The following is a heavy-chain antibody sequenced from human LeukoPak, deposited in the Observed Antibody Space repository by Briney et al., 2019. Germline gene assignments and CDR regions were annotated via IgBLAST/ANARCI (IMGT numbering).Heavy chain of an antibody. CDR1: GYSFSTYW. D-gene: IGHD3-22*01. CDR2: IYGGDSET. Sequence: GDSLKISCKGSGYSFSTYWIGWVRQMPGKGLESMGIIYGGDSETKYSPSFQGQATISVDKSISTAYLQWSSLKASDTAIYYCARHDGYSYESSGYFVWGQGTLVTVAS. V-gene: IGHV5-51*01. CDR3: ARHDGYSYESSGYFV. J-gene: IGHJ4*02.